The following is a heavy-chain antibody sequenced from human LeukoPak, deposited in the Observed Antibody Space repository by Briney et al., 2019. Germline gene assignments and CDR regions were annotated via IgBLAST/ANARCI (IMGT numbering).Heavy chain of an antibody. J-gene: IGHJ4*02. CDR2: IYTSGST. V-gene: IGHV4-4*07. CDR1: GGSISGYY. Sequence: SETLSLTRTVSGGSISGYYWSWIRQPAGKGLEWIGRIYTSGSTNYNPSLKSRVTMSVDTSKNQFSLKLSSVTAADTAVYYCARDREPSYYYDSSGYSFDYWGQGTLVTVSS. CDR3: ARDREPSYYYDSSGYSFDY. D-gene: IGHD3-22*01.